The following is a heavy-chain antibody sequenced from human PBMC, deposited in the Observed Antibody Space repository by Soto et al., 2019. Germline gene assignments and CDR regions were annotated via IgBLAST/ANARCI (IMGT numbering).Heavy chain of an antibody. Sequence: PSETLFLTCTVSGGSISSSSYYWGWIRQPPGKGLEWIGSIYYSGSTYYNPSLKSRVTISVDTSKNHFSLKLSSVTAADTAVYYCATQEVGGSYVYTFDPWGQGTLVTVSS. D-gene: IGHD1-26*01. CDR3: ATQEVGGSYVYTFDP. CDR2: IYYSGST. J-gene: IGHJ5*02. V-gene: IGHV4-39*02. CDR1: GGSISSSSYY.